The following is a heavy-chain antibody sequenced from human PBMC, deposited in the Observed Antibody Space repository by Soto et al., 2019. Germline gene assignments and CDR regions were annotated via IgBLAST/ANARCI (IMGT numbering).Heavy chain of an antibody. D-gene: IGHD6-13*01. CDR2: ISGSGGST. V-gene: IGHV3-23*01. J-gene: IGHJ6*03. Sequence: GGSLRLSCAASGFTFSSYAMSWVRQAPGKGLEWVSAISGSGGSTYYADSVKGRFTISRDNSKNTLYLQMNSLRAEDTAVYYCAKVDSSSWPHGYYYYYMDVWGKGTTVTVSS. CDR3: AKVDSSSWPHGYYYYYMDV. CDR1: GFTFSSYA.